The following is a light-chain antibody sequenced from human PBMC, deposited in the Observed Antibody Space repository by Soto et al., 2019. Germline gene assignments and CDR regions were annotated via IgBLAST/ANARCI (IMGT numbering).Light chain of an antibody. CDR1: QGMSTY. V-gene: IGKV1-9*01. Sequence: DIQLTQSPSFLSASVGDTVTITCRASQGMSTYLAWYQQKPGKVPKLLIRSASTLQSGVPPRFSGGGSGTEFTLTIRTLQPDDSGIYYCQQLNGYQLAFGGGNNGEIK. CDR3: QQLNGYQLA. CDR2: SAS. J-gene: IGKJ4*01.